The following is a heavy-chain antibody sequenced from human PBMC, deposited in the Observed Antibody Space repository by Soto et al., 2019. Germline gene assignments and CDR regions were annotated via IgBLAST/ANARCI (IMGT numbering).Heavy chain of an antibody. D-gene: IGHD3-10*01. V-gene: IGHV3-33*01. J-gene: IGHJ4*02. CDR3: ARDHYGSGSNDY. Sequence: PGGSLRLSCAASGFTFSSYGMHWFRQAPGKGLEWVAVIWYDGSNKYYADSVKGRFTISRDNSKNTLYLQMNSLRAEDTAVYYCARDHYGSGSNDYWGQGALVTVSS. CDR2: IWYDGSNK. CDR1: GFTFSSYG.